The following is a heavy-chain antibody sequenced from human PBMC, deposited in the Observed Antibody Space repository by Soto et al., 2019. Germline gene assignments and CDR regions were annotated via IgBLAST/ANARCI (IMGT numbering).Heavy chain of an antibody. CDR2: NYYSGST. V-gene: IGHV4-30-4*02. D-gene: IGHD3-10*01. CDR3: ARALGGSGPGPGNLDY. Sequence: PSETLSLTCTVSGGSISSGDYYWSWIRQPQGKGLEWIGYNYYSGSTYYNPSLKSRVTISVDTSKNQFSLKLSSVTAADTAVFYCARALGGSGPGPGNLDYCGRGTLVTVSS. CDR1: GGSISSGDYY. J-gene: IGHJ4*02.